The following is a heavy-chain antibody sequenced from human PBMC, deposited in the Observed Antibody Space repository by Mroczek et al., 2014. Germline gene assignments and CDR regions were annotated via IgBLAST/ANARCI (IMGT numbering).Heavy chain of an antibody. J-gene: IGHJ5*02. Sequence: KESGPGLVKPSETLSLTCTVSGGSISSSSYYWGWIRQPPGKGLEWIGSIYYSGSTYYNPSLKSRVTISVDTSKNQFSLKLSSVTAADTAVYYCARSPPGVIVVVPAASYENWFDPWGQGTLVTVSS. CDR1: GGSISSSSYY. CDR2: IYYSGST. CDR3: ARSPPGVIVVVPAASYENWFDP. V-gene: IGHV4-39*01. D-gene: IGHD2-2*01.